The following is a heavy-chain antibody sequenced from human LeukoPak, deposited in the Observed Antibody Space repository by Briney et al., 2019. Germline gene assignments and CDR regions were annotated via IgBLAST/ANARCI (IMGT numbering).Heavy chain of an antibody. CDR2: ISSRGSTI. V-gene: IGHV3-11*01. CDR1: GFTLSDYY. CDR3: ARAPGDSSGYQ. J-gene: IGHJ4*02. Sequence: GGSLRPSCAASGFTLSDYYMSWVRQAPGKGLEWVSYISSRGSTIYYADSVKGRFTISRDNAKNSVYLQMNSLRAEDTAVYYCARAPGDSSGYQWGQGTLVTVAS. D-gene: IGHD3-22*01.